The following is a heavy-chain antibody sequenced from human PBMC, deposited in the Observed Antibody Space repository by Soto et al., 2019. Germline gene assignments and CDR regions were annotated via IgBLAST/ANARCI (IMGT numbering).Heavy chain of an antibody. J-gene: IGHJ4*02. Sequence: GGSLRLSCAASGFTVSSNYMSWVRQAPGKGLEWVSVIYSGGSTYYADSVKGRFTISRHNSKNTLYLQMNSLRAEDTAVYYCARGYRELGIQRGRSYYFDYWGQGTLVTVSS. CDR2: IYSGGST. D-gene: IGHD7-27*01. CDR3: ARGYRELGIQRGRSYYFDY. V-gene: IGHV3-53*04. CDR1: GFTVSSNY.